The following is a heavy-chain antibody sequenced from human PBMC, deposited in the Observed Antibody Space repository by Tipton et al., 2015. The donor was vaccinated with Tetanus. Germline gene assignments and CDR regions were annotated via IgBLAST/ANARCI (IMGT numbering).Heavy chain of an antibody. V-gene: IGHV1-69*06. CDR2: LIPIFGTP. CDR3: AQNGKGDYYYYYGMDV. J-gene: IGHJ6*02. Sequence: SGAEVKKPGSSVKVSCKASGGTLRGYAITWVRQAPGQGLEWMGGLIPIFGTPKYAQKFQDRVTISADKSTSTVYMEVSSLRSEDTAVYYCAQNGKGDYYYYYGMDVWGQGTTVTVSS. CDR1: GGTLRGYA. D-gene: IGHD2-21*02.